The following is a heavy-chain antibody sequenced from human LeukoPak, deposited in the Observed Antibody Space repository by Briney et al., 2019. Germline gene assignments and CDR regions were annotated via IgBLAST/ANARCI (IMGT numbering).Heavy chain of an antibody. Sequence: EALSLTCTVSGGSISSYYWSWIRQPPGKGLDWVANINQDGSQKYYVDSVKGRFTISRDNAKNSFFLQMSSLRAEDTSVYYCVAGDWGARDSFDLWGRGTMVTVSS. J-gene: IGHJ3*01. CDR3: VAGDWGARDSFDL. CDR1: GGSISSYY. V-gene: IGHV3-7*01. CDR2: INQDGSQK. D-gene: IGHD2-21*02.